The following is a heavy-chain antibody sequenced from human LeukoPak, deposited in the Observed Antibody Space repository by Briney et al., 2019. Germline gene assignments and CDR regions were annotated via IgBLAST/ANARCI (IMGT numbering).Heavy chain of an antibody. D-gene: IGHD3-22*01. CDR2: INSDGSST. CDR3: ARVAAWDSSGYLFDY. CDR1: GSTFSSNW. V-gene: IGHV3-74*01. Sequence: GGSLRLSCAASGSTFSSNWMHWVRQAPGKGLVWVSRINSDGSSTSYADSVKGRFTISRENAKNTLYLQMNSLRAEDTAVYYCARVAAWDSSGYLFDYWGQGTLVTVSS. J-gene: IGHJ4*02.